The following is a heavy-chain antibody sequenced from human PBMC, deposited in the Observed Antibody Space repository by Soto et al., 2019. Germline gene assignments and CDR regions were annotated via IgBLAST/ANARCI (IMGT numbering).Heavy chain of an antibody. V-gene: IGHV4-34*01. CDR1: GWSFSGYY. CDR2: INHSGST. D-gene: IGHD4-17*01. CDR3: VACDYGVYPLY. J-gene: IGHJ4*01. Sequence: QVQLQQWGAGLLKPSETLSLTCSVSGWSFSGYYWSWDRQSPRQGLEWIGEINHSGSTNYNPSLKSLLTISVVTPKNQFSLKLSSVTAADTAMYYCVACDYGVYPLYWGHGSLVTVSS.